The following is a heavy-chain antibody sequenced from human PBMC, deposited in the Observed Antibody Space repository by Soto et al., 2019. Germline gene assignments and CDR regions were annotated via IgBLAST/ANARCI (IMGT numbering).Heavy chain of an antibody. D-gene: IGHD4-4*01. Sequence: QVQLQESGPGLVKPSQTLSLTCTVSGGSISSGDYYWSWIRQPPGKVLEWIGYIYYSGSTYYNPSLKSRVTISVDTSKNQFSLKLSSVTAADTAVYYCARSLFTTVTTWDYWGQGTLVTVSS. CDR1: GGSISSGDYY. CDR2: IYYSGST. J-gene: IGHJ4*02. CDR3: ARSLFTTVTTWDY. V-gene: IGHV4-30-4*01.